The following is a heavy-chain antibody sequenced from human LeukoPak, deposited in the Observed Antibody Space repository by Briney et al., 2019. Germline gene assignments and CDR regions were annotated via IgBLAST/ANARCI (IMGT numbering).Heavy chain of an antibody. J-gene: IGHJ6*03. Sequence: ASVKVSCKASGYTFTSYYMHWVRQAPGQGLEWMGIINPSGGSTSYAQKFQGRVTMTRDMSTSTVYMELSSLRSEDTAVYYCARDGLEQQLVDYYYYYMDVWGKGTTVTVSS. CDR2: INPSGGST. CDR3: ARDGLEQQLVDYYYYYMDV. D-gene: IGHD6-13*01. V-gene: IGHV1-46*01. CDR1: GYTFTSYY.